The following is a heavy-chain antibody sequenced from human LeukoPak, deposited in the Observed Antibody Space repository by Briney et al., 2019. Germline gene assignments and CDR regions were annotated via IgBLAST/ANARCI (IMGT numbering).Heavy chain of an antibody. D-gene: IGHD2-15*01. CDR3: ATERGYCSGGSCYGRAFDI. CDR2: IYYSGST. J-gene: IGHJ3*02. CDR1: GGSISSYY. Sequence: PSETLSLTCTVSGGSISSYYWSWIRQPPGKGLEWIGYIYYSGSTNYNPSLKSRVTISVDTSKNQFSLKLSSVTAADTAVYYCATERGYCSGGSCYGRAFDIWGQGTMVTVSS. V-gene: IGHV4-59*01.